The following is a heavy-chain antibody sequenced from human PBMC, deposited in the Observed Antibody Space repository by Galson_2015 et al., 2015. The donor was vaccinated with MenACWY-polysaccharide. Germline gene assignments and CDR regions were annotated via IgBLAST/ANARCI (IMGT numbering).Heavy chain of an antibody. Sequence: SLRLSCAASGFALSNFGMSWVRQAPGKGLEWVSSSSGSGSTTYYADFAKGRFTISRDNSQDTLSLQMSSLRVDDTAVYYCAREGSRIVFHAFDIWGQGTMVTVSS. CDR1: GFALSNFG. V-gene: IGHV3-23*01. CDR2: SSGSGSTT. CDR3: AREGSRIVFHAFDI. J-gene: IGHJ3*02. D-gene: IGHD2-2*01.